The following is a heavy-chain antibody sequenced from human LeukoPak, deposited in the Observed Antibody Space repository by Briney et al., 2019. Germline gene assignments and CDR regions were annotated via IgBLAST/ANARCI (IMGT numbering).Heavy chain of an antibody. Sequence: GGSLRLSCAAPGFTFSSYGMHWVRQAPGKGLEGVAVIWYDGSNKYYADSVKGRFTISRDNSKNTLYLQMNSLGAEDTAVYYCAKDGQQLYWGQGTLVTVSS. J-gene: IGHJ4*02. CDR3: AKDGQQLY. V-gene: IGHV3-33*06. CDR1: GFTFSSYG. CDR2: IWYDGSNK. D-gene: IGHD6-13*01.